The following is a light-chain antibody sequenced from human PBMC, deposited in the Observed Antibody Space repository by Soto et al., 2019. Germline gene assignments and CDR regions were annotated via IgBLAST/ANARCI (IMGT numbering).Light chain of an antibody. CDR3: QQYNNWPPIT. Sequence: EIMMTQSPATLSVSPGERATLSCRASQSVSNNLAWYQQKPGQAPSLLIYYASTRATGIPARFSGSGSGTEFPLTISSLQSEDFALYYCQQYNNWPPITFGQGTRLEIK. J-gene: IGKJ5*01. CDR1: QSVSNN. V-gene: IGKV3-15*01. CDR2: YAS.